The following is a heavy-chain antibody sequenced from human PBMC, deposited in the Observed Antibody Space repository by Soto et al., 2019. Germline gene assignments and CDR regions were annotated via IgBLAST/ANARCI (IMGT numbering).Heavy chain of an antibody. CDR1: GYTFTSYG. Sequence: ASVKVSCXASGYTFTSYGISWVRQAPGQGLEWMGWISAYNGNTNYAQKLQGRVTMTTDTSTSTAYMELRSLRSDDTAVYYCARDSGYGDYEAFVDVWGQGTTVTVSS. D-gene: IGHD4-17*01. J-gene: IGHJ6*02. CDR2: ISAYNGNT. V-gene: IGHV1-18*01. CDR3: ARDSGYGDYEAFVDV.